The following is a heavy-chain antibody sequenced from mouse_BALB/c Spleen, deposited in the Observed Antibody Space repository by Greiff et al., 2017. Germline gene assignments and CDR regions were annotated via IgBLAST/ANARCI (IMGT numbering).Heavy chain of an antibody. D-gene: IGHD1-2*01. J-gene: IGHJ1*01. CDR1: GFTFTSYC. V-gene: IGHV1-7*01. CDR2: INPSTGYT. CDR3: GGLPRLPCDRYLDV. Sequence: QVQLKQSGAELAKPGASVKMSCTASGFTFTSYCMHWVKQRPGQGLEWIGYINPSTGYTEYNQKFKDKATLTADTSSSTAYMQLSSLTSEDSAGYYCGGLPRLPCDRYLDVWGAGTTVTVSS.